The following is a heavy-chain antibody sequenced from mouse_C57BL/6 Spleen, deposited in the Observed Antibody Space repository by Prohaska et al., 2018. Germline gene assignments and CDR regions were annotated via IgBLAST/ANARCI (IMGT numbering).Heavy chain of an antibody. CDR2: IDPETGGT. J-gene: IGHJ4*01. V-gene: IGHV1-15*01. CDR3: TRKAQYYYAMDD. CDR1: GYTFTDYE. Sequence: YGAELVRPGASVTLSCKASGYTFTDYEMHWVKQTPVHGLEWIGAIDPETGGTAYNQKFKGKAILTADKSSSTAYMELRSLTSEDSAVYYCTRKAQYYYAMDDWGQGTSVTVSS.